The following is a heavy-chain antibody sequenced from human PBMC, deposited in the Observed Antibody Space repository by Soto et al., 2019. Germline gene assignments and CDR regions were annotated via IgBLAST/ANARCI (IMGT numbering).Heavy chain of an antibody. CDR1: GFTFSSYG. V-gene: IGHV3-30*18. J-gene: IGHJ6*03. CDR3: AKESYYYMDV. CDR2: ISYDGSNK. Sequence: PGGSLRLSCAASGFTFSSYGMHWVRQAPGKGLEWVAVISYDGSNKYYADSVEGRFTISRDNSKNTLYLQMNSLRAEDTAVYYCAKESYYYMDVWGKGTTVTVSS.